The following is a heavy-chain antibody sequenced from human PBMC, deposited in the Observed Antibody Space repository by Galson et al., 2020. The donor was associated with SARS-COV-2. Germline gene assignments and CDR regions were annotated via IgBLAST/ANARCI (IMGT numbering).Heavy chain of an antibody. V-gene: IGHV4-34*01. CDR1: GGSFSGYY. Sequence: ETSETLSLTCAVYGGSFSGYYWSWVRQPPGKGLEWIGEITHSGSATYNPSLESRVSISIDTSKNQFSLKVTSVTAADTAMYYCARGRPSSYGSGSYFFYYYYYGMDVWGQGTTVTVSS. J-gene: IGHJ6*01. CDR3: ARGRPSSYGSGSYFFYYYYYGMDV. D-gene: IGHD3-10*01. CDR2: ITHSGSA.